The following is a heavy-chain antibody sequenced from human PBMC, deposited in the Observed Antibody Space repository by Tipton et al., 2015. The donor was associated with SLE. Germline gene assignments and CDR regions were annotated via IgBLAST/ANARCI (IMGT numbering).Heavy chain of an antibody. V-gene: IGHV4-39*07. J-gene: IGHJ5*02. CDR3: ARAGGGDSNWFDP. Sequence: TLSLTCTVSGGSVSSNYWSWIRQPPGKGLEWIGSIYYSGSTYYNPSLKSRVTISVDTSKNQFSLKLSSVTAADTAVYYCARAGGGDSNWFDPWGQGTLVTVSS. CDR2: IYYSGST. CDR1: GGSVSSNY. D-gene: IGHD2-21*01.